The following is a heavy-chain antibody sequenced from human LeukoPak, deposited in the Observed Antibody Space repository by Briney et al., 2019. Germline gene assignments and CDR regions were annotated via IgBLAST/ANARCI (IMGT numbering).Heavy chain of an antibody. CDR3: TTGYCSRTSCYYFDY. J-gene: IGHJ4*02. V-gene: IGHV3-15*01. Sequence: PGGSLRLSCAASGFTFSNAWMSWVRQAPGKGLEGVGRIKSKTDGGTTDYAAPVKGRFTISRDDSKNTLYLQMNSLKTEDTAVYYCTTGYCSRTSCYYFDYWGQGTLVTVSS. CDR1: GFTFSNAW. CDR2: IKSKTDGGTT. D-gene: IGHD2-2*01.